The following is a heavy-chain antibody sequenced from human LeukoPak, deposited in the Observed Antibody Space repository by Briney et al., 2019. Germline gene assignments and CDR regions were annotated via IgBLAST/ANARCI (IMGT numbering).Heavy chain of an antibody. V-gene: IGHV3-11*01. D-gene: IGHD1-14*01. J-gene: IGHJ6*02. CDR2: ISSSGRLM. CDR3: ARDTNNGLDV. Sequence: GGSLRLSCAASGFTFSDYYINWIRQAPVKGLEWVSHISSSGRLMQYADSVKGRFTITRDNAQNFMSLQMNSLKPEDTAVYYYARDTNNGLDVWGRGTTVTVSS. CDR1: GFTFSDYY.